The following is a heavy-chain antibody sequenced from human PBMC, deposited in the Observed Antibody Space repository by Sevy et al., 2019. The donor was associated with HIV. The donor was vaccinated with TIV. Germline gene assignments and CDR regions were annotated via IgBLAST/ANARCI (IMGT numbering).Heavy chain of an antibody. V-gene: IGHV5-51*01. D-gene: IGHD3-10*01. Sequence: GESLKISCKGSGYSFTSYWIGWVRQMPGKGLEWMGIIYPGDSDTRYSPSFQGQVTISADTSISTAYLQWSSLKASDTAMYYCARQGTYYYGSGSYGGYDYWGQGTLVTVSS. CDR1: GYSFTSYW. CDR2: IYPGDSDT. J-gene: IGHJ4*02. CDR3: ARQGTYYYGSGSYGGYDY.